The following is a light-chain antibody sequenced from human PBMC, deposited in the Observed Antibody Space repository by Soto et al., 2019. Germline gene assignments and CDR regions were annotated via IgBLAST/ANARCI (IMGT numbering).Light chain of an antibody. CDR2: GPS. CDR1: QSVSTN. J-gene: IGKJ4*01. Sequence: EIVMTQSPATLSVSPGETATLSCRASQSVSTNVAWFQQRPGQVPRLLIYGPSTRATGIPAKFSGSGSGTEFTLTISYLQSEDFAGYYCQQYNNWPLTFGGGTKVEI. CDR3: QQYNNWPLT. V-gene: IGKV3-15*01.